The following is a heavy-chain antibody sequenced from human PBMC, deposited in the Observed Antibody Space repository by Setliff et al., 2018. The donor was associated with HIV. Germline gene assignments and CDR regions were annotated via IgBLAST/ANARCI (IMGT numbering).Heavy chain of an antibody. Sequence: PGGSLRLSCAASGFTFSSYGMHWVRQAPGKGLEWVAFIRYDGNNKYYADSVMGRFTISRDNSKNTVFLQLNALRREDTAVYYCASARIPTGGTSTSLDFWGQGALVTVSS. CDR1: GFTFSSYG. D-gene: IGHD1-1*01. V-gene: IGHV3-30*02. J-gene: IGHJ4*02. CDR2: IRYDGNNK. CDR3: ASARIPTGGTSTSLDF.